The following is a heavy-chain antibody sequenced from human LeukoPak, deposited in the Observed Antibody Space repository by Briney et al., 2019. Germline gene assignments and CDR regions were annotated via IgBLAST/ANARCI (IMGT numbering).Heavy chain of an antibody. Sequence: PGGSLRLSCAASGFTFSDYYMSWIRQAPGKGLEWLSYISSSSGTIYDADSVKGRFTISRDSAKNLVYLQMNSLRAEDTAVYYCVRDGGKYCSSTSCHSGYYYYGMDVWGQGTTVTVSS. D-gene: IGHD2-2*02. CDR2: ISSSSGTI. J-gene: IGHJ6*02. CDR1: GFTFSDYY. CDR3: VRDGGKYCSSTSCHSGYYYYGMDV. V-gene: IGHV3-11*01.